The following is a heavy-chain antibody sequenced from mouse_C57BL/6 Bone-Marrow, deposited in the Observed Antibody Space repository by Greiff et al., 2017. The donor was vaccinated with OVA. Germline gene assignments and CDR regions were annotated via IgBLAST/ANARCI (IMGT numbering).Heavy chain of an antibody. CDR3: TRSLNYPTY. CDR2: IYPGNSDT. CDR1: GYTFTSYW. J-gene: IGHJ3*01. Sequence: VQLQQSGTVLARPGASVKMSCKTSGYTFTSYWMHWVKQRPGQGLEWIGAIYPGNSDTSYNQKFKGKAKLTAVTSASTAYMELSSLTNEDSAVYYCTRSLNYPTYWGQGTLVTVSA. V-gene: IGHV1-5*01. D-gene: IGHD1-1*01.